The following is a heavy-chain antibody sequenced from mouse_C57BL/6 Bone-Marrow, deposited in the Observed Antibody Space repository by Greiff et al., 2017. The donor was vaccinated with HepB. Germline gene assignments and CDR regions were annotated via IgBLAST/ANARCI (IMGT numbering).Heavy chain of an antibody. J-gene: IGHJ3*01. D-gene: IGHD1-1*01. V-gene: IGHV14-2*01. Sequence: EVQLQQSGAELVKPGASVKLSCTASGFNIKDYYMHWVKQRTEQGLEWIGRIDPEDGETKYAPKFQGKATMTADTSSNTAYLQLSSLTSEDTAVYYCARRGAYYDVGPAWFAYWGQGTLVTVSA. CDR1: GFNIKDYY. CDR2: IDPEDGET. CDR3: ARRGAYYDVGPAWFAY.